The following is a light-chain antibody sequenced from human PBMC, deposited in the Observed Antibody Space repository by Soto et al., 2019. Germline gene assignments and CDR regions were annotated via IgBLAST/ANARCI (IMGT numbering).Light chain of an antibody. CDR2: EVS. J-gene: IGLJ1*01. CDR3: SSYTSSRTLYV. V-gene: IGLV2-14*01. CDR1: SSDIGGYNY. Sequence: QSVLTQPASVSGSPGQSITISCTGTSSDIGGYNYVSWHQQHPGKAPKLMIYEVSNRPSGVSNRFSGSKSGNTASLTISGLQAEDEADYYCSSYTSSRTLYVFGTGTKVTVL.